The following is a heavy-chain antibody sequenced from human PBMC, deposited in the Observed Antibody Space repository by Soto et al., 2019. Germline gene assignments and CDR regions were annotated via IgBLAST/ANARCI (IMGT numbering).Heavy chain of an antibody. V-gene: IGHV6-1*01. CDR1: GDSASGNIAT. Sequence: SQTLSLTCAISGDSASGNIATWNWIRQSPSRGLEWLGRTYYRSKWYNDYAVSVQSRMTINPDTSKNQYSLQLNSVTPEDTAVYYCSRTNSGTYFLSGFDPWGQGTQVTVSS. CDR2: TYYRSKWYN. CDR3: SRTNSGTYFLSGFDP. D-gene: IGHD1-26*01. J-gene: IGHJ5*02.